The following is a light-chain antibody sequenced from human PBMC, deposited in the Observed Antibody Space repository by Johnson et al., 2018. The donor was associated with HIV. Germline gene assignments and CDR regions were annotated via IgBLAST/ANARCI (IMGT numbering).Light chain of an antibody. Sequence: QAVLTQPPSVSAAPGQKVTISCSGSSSNIGNNYVSWYQQVPGAAPKLLIYDNNKRPSGIPDRFSGSKSGTSATLGITGLQTGDEADYYCGTWDSSLSAMGLGTGTKVTVL. J-gene: IGLJ1*01. V-gene: IGLV1-51*01. CDR2: DNN. CDR1: SSNIGNNY. CDR3: GTWDSSLSAMG.